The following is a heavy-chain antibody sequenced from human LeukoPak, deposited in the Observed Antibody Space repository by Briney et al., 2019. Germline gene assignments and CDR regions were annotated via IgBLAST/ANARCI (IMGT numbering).Heavy chain of an antibody. J-gene: IGHJ4*02. CDR2: MNPNSGNT. Sequence: ASVKVSCKASGYTFTNYDINWVRQATGQGLEWMGWMNPNSGNTGYAQKFQGRVTITRNTSISTAYMELSSLRSEDTAVYFRARGDTSGWLYWGQGTLVTVSS. CDR1: GYTFTNYD. D-gene: IGHD6-19*01. CDR3: ARGDTSGWLY. V-gene: IGHV1-8*03.